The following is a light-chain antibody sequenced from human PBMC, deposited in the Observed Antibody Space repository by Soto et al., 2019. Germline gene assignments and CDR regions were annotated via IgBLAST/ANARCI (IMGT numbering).Light chain of an antibody. V-gene: IGKV3-20*01. Sequence: IVLTQSPDTLSLSPGERATLYCRASRSVSSSYLAWYQHKAGQAPRLLISGASNRATDIPDRFSGSESGTDFTLTINSLQSEDFAVYYCQQYNNWPRTFGQGTKVEIK. CDR1: RSVSSSY. CDR3: QQYNNWPRT. J-gene: IGKJ1*01. CDR2: GAS.